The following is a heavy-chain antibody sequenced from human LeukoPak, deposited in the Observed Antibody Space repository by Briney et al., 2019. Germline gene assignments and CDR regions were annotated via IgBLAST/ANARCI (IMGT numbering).Heavy chain of an antibody. CDR2: IYTSGST. V-gene: IGHV4-61*02. CDR3: ARRYGSGSSGTFDY. CDR1: GGSISSGSYY. Sequence: SETLSLTCTVSGGSISSGSYYWSWIRQPAGKGLEWIGRIYTSGSTNYNPSLKSRVTMSVDTSKNQFSLKLSSVTAADTAVYYCARRYGSGSSGTFDYWGQGTLVTVSS. D-gene: IGHD3-10*01. J-gene: IGHJ4*02.